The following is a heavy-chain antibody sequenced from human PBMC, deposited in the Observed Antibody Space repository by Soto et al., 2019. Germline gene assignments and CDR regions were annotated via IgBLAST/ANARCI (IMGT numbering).Heavy chain of an antibody. CDR3: ARGEEGGSYFIACDI. Sequence: EVQLVESRGGLVQPGGSLRLSCESSGFTFSSHWMHWVRQVPGKGQVWVSRINSDGSTPTYEDSVKGRFTISRAYAKNILNMQMNCLRDEDTAVYTCARGEEGGSYFIACDIWGQVTMVTVAS. CDR1: GFTFSSHW. J-gene: IGHJ3*02. CDR2: INSDGSTP. D-gene: IGHD1-26*01. V-gene: IGHV3-74*01.